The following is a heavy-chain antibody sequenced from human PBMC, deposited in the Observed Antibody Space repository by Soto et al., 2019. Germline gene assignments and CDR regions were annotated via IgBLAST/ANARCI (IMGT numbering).Heavy chain of an antibody. V-gene: IGHV3-73*02. Sequence: EVQLVESGGGLVQIGGSLKLSCATSGLNFSGSAMHWARQASGKGLEWVGRIRSRPHNYATTYAASVEGRFTISRDDSKNKVYLQMNGLKTDDTAMYYCTTERDYWGRGTLVTVSS. CDR2: IRSRPHNYAT. CDR1: GLNFSGSA. J-gene: IGHJ4*02. CDR3: TTERDY.